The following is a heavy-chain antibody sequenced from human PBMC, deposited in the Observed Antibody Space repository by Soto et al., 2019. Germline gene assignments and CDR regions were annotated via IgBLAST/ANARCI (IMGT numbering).Heavy chain of an antibody. CDR2: INPNGGNT. D-gene: IGHD6-13*01. V-gene: IGHV1-46*01. J-gene: IGHJ1*01. Sequence: ASVKVSCKASGYTFTSYYIHWVRQAPGQGLEWMGVINPNGGNTNYAQKFQGRVILTRDTSTSTVYLELSSLRSEDTAVFYCARGLVTIAEAIRGYFLQWGQGTLVTVSS. CDR1: GYTFTSYY. CDR3: ARGLVTIAEAIRGYFLQ.